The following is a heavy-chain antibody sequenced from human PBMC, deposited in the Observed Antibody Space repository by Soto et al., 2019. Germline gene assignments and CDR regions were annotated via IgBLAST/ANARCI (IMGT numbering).Heavy chain of an antibody. D-gene: IGHD3-9*01. CDR3: ARARQYYDCELDP. Sequence: PSETLSLTCTVSGGSISSGDYYWSWIRQPPGKGLEWIGYIYYSGSTYYNPSLKSRVTISVDTSKNQFSLKLSSVAAADTAIYYCARARQYYDCELDPWGQGTLLTVSS. CDR2: IYYSGST. V-gene: IGHV4-30-4*01. J-gene: IGHJ5*02. CDR1: GGSISSGDYY.